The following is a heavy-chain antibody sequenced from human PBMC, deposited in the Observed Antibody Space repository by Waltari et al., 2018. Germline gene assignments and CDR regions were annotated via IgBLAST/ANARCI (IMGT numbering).Heavy chain of an antibody. CDR3: AKESLLNSDYGAYED. Sequence: EVQLLESGGDLVQPGGSLRLSCAASGFTFSSYDMNWVRQAPGKGLEWVAAIIDSGHRTYYADSVKGRFSISRDNSKNTLYLQMNSLRAEDAALYYCAKESLLNSDYGAYEDWGQGTLVTVSS. J-gene: IGHJ4*02. CDR2: IIDSGHRT. V-gene: IGHV3-23*01. D-gene: IGHD4-17*01. CDR1: GFTFSSYD.